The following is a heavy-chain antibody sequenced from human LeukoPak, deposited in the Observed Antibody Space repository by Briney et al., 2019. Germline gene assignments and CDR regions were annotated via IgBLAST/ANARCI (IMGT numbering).Heavy chain of an antibody. CDR2: INPNSGDT. D-gene: IGHD4-11*01. J-gene: IGHJ4*02. Sequence: ASVKVSCKASGYTXTGYYIHGLRQAPGQGLEWMGWINPNSGDTKLAQRFQGRVTLTRDTSITTAYMELSRLTSDDTAIYYCARDRGAYSDFWGQGTLVTVSS. CDR3: ARDRGAYSDF. V-gene: IGHV1-2*02. CDR1: GYTXTGYY.